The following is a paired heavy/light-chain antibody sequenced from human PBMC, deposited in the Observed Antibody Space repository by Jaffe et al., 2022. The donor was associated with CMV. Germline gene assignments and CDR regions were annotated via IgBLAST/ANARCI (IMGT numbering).Light chain of an antibody. CDR3: QQYSVYPFT. CDR2: RAS. CDR1: QSTNNW. Sequence: DIQMTQSPSTLSASVGDRVTITCRASQSTNNWLAWYQQKPGKAPQVLIYRASSLQYGVPSRFSGSGSGTEFTLTISSLQPDDFATYYCQQYSVYPFTFGPGTKVDIK. J-gene: IGKJ3*01. V-gene: IGKV1-5*03.
Heavy chain of an antibody. Sequence: QVQLVQSGAEVKKPGASVRVSCKASGYTFNNYYLHWLRQAPGQGLEWMGVINPTDGSTTYAQKFQDRLTVTRDTSTSTLYVDLSSLKSGDTAVYYCARGNRPYYPGFYGWYFDYWGQGTLVTVSS. CDR2: INPTDGST. J-gene: IGHJ4*02. V-gene: IGHV1-46*02. D-gene: IGHD3-22*01. CDR3: ARGNRPYYPGFYGWYFDY. CDR1: GYTFNNYY.